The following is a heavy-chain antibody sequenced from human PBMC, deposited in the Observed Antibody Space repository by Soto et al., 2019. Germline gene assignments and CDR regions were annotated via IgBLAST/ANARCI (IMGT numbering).Heavy chain of an antibody. J-gene: IGHJ4*02. CDR3: ARWGMAAAGLRDS. CDR2: ISAYDGHT. D-gene: IGHD6-13*01. V-gene: IGHV1-18*01. Sequence: QVQLVQSGAEVKKPGASVKVSCKASGYTFTSYGSSWVRQAPGQGLEWMGWISAYDGHTNYAQKLQGRVTMTTETSTSTAYMELRSRRSDDTAVYYCARWGMAAAGLRDSWGQGTLVAVSS. CDR1: GYTFTSYG.